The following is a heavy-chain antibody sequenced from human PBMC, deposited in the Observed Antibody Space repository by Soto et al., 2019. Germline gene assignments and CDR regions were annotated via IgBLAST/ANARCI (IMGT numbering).Heavy chain of an antibody. CDR1: GSTFSSYA. D-gene: IGHD2-2*02. V-gene: IGHV3-23*01. Sequence: GGSLRLSCAASGSTFSSYAMSWVRQAPGKGLEWVSAFSGSGSGTYYADSVKGRFTISRDNSKNTLYLQMNSLRAEDTAVYYCARDCSTTRCYNWGQGTLVTVSS. CDR2: FSGSGSGT. J-gene: IGHJ4*02. CDR3: ARDCSTTRCYN.